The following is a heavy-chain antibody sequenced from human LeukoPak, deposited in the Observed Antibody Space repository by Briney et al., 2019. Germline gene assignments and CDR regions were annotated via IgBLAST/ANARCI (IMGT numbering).Heavy chain of an antibody. Sequence: ATAKVSCKASGYTFTTYGISWVRQAPGQGLEWMGWISAYNGNTNYAQKLQGRVTMTTDASTSTAYVELRSLRSDDTAVYYCARDMIAARPNWFDPWGQGTLVTVSS. J-gene: IGHJ5*02. CDR3: ARDMIAARPNWFDP. CDR2: ISAYNGNT. D-gene: IGHD6-6*01. CDR1: GYTFTTYG. V-gene: IGHV1-18*01.